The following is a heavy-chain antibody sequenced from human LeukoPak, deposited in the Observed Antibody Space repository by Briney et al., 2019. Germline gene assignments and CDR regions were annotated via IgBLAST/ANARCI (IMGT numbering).Heavy chain of an antibody. CDR1: GGSFSGYY. CDR2: IYTSGST. Sequence: SETLSLTCAVYGGSFSGYYWSWIRQPAGKGLEWIGRIYTSGSTNYNPSLKSRVTISVDTSKNQFSLKLSSVTAADTAVYYCARESSGYYHFDYWGQGTLVTVSS. CDR3: ARESSGYYHFDY. D-gene: IGHD3-22*01. J-gene: IGHJ4*02. V-gene: IGHV4-4*07.